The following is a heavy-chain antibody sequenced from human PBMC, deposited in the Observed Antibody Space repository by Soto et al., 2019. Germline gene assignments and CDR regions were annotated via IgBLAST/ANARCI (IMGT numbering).Heavy chain of an antibody. Sequence: GGSLRLSCAASGFTFSSYSMNWVRQAPGKGLEWVSYISSSSSTIYYADSVKGRFTISRENAKNSLYLQMNSLRDEDTAVYYCAREDDCSGGSCQYGMDVWGQGTTVTVSS. J-gene: IGHJ6*02. CDR3: AREDDCSGGSCQYGMDV. CDR1: GFTFSSYS. D-gene: IGHD2-15*01. CDR2: ISSSSSTI. V-gene: IGHV3-48*02.